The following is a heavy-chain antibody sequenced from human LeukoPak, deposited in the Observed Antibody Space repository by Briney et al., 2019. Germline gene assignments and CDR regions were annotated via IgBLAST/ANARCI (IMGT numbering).Heavy chain of an antibody. J-gene: IGHJ4*02. V-gene: IGHV3-9*01. CDR3: AKGFGYVSYYFDY. Sequence: PPGGSLRLSCAASGFTFDDYAMHWVRQAPGKGLEWVSGISWNSGSIGYADSVKGRFTISRDNAKNSLYLQMNSLRAEDTALYYCAKGFGYVSYYFDYWGQGTLVTVSS. CDR1: GFTFDDYA. D-gene: IGHD5-18*01. CDR2: ISWNSGSI.